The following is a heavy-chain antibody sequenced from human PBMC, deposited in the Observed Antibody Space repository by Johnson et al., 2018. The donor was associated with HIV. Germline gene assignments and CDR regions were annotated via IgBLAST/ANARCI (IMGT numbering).Heavy chain of an antibody. D-gene: IGHD3-3*01. J-gene: IGHJ3*02. CDR2: IKQDGSEK. CDR1: GFTFSSYW. Sequence: VQLVESGGGLVQPGGSLRLSCAASGFTFSSYWMSWVRQAPGKGLEWVANIKQDGSEKYYVDSVKGRFTISRDNAKNSLYLQMNSLRAEYTAVYYCARASLEWLLSLVPLGAFDIWGQGTMVTVSS. V-gene: IGHV3-7*04. CDR3: ARASLEWLLSLVPLGAFDI.